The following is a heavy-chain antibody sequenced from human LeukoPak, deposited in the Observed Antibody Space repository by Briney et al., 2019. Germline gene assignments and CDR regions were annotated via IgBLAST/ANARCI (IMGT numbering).Heavy chain of an antibody. V-gene: IGHV4-34*01. Sequence: PSETLSLTCAVYGGSFSGYYWSWIRQPPGKGLEWIGEINHSGSTNYNPSLKSRVTISVDTSKNQFSLKLSSVTAADTAVYYCATGGQAAADVNYYYMDVWGKGTTVTVSS. CDR1: GGSFSGYY. D-gene: IGHD6-13*01. J-gene: IGHJ6*03. CDR2: INHSGST. CDR3: ATGGQAAADVNYYYMDV.